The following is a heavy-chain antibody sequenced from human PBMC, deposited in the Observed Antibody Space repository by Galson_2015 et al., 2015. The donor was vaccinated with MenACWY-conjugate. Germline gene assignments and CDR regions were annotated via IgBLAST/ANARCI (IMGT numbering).Heavy chain of an antibody. CDR1: GGTFSTYG. CDR3: ASVVQLWYYFDY. J-gene: IGHJ4*02. CDR2: IIPILDKT. Sequence: SVKVSCKASGGTFSTYGIVWVRQAPGQGLEWMGRIIPILDKTNYAQTFQDRVTITADKSMSTAYMELSSLRSEDTAVYYCASVVQLWYYFDYWGQGTLVTVSS. D-gene: IGHD5-18*01. V-gene: IGHV1-69*04.